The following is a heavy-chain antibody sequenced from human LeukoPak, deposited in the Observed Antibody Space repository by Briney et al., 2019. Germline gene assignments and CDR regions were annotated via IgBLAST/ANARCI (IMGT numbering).Heavy chain of an antibody. CDR2: LRGDGST. Sequence: GGSLRLSCAASGFTFSSYAMSWVRQAPARGLEGVSRLRGDGSTFYADSVKGRFTLSRDESRNTVYFQLNSLRVEDTAVYYCAKASWVSNGDAVLWGQGTLVTVFS. CDR3: AKASWVSNGDAVL. D-gene: IGHD1-1*01. J-gene: IGHJ4*02. CDR1: GFTFSSYA. V-gene: IGHV3-23*01.